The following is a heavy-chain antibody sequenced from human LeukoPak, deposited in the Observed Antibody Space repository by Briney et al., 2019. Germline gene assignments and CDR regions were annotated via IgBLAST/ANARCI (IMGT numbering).Heavy chain of an antibody. CDR2: MNPNSGNT. V-gene: IGHV1-8*03. Sequence: ASVKVSCKASGYTFTSYDINWVRQATGQGLEWMGWMNPNSGNTGYAQKFQGRVTITRNTSISTAYMELSSLRSEDTAVYYCARVPNGITIFGVAMDVWGKGTTVTVSS. CDR1: GYTFTSYD. CDR3: ARVPNGITIFGVAMDV. J-gene: IGHJ6*03. D-gene: IGHD3-3*01.